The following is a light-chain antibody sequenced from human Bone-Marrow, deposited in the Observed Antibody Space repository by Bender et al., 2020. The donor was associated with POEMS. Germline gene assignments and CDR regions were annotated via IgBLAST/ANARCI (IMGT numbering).Light chain of an antibody. CDR1: SSNIGSNP. CDR2: SND. J-gene: IGLJ3*02. CDR3: VAWDTSLNGWV. V-gene: IGLV1-44*01. Sequence: QSVLTQPPSASGTPGQRVAISCSGISSNIGSNPVYWFQQLPGTAPKLLNHSNDERPSGVPDRFSGSKSGTSASLAITGLESDDEAIYFCVAWDTSLNGWVFGGGTKLTVL.